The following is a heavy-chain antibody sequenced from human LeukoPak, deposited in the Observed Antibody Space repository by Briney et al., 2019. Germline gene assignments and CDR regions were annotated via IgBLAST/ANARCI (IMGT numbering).Heavy chain of an antibody. Sequence: GGSLRLSCAASGFNFDDHGMHWVRQPPGKGLEWVSGISWNSGSIGYGDSVEGRFTISRENAKNSLYLQINSLRVEDTALYYCAKGTNLDYWGQGTLVTVSS. CDR3: AKGTNLDY. J-gene: IGHJ4*02. CDR1: GFNFDDHG. V-gene: IGHV3-9*01. CDR2: ISWNSGSI.